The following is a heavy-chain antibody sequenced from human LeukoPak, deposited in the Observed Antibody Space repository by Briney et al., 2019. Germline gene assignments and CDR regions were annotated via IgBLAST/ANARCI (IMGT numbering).Heavy chain of an antibody. D-gene: IGHD3-22*01. CDR3: ARDRGALRDSSGYYYEDYYYYGMDV. Sequence: GGSLRLSCAASTFSFSNYGMHWVRQVPGKGLEWLAFIQYDGSDKYYADSVKGRFTISRDNSRNTLYLQMNSLRVEDTAVYYCARDRGALRDSSGYYYEDYYYYGMDVWGQGTTVTVSS. CDR1: TFSFSNYG. V-gene: IGHV3-30*02. CDR2: IQYDGSDK. J-gene: IGHJ6*02.